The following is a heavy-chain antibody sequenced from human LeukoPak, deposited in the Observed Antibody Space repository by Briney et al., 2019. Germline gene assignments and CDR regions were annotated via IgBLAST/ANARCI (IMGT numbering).Heavy chain of an antibody. CDR3: AKDPSSSVGHFDY. D-gene: IGHD6-19*01. CDR1: GFTFSSYG. J-gene: IGHJ4*02. V-gene: IGHV3-30*02. Sequence: GGSLRLSCAASGFTFSSYGMHWVRQAPGEGLEWVAFIRYDGSNKYYADSVKGRFTISRDNSKNTLYLQMNSLRAEDTAVYYCAKDPSSSVGHFDYWGQGTLVTVSS. CDR2: IRYDGSNK.